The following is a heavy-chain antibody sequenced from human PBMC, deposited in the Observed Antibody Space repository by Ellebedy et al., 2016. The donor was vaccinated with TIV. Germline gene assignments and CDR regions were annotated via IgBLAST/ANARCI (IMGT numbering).Heavy chain of an antibody. J-gene: IGHJ3*02. Sequence: AASVKVSCKASGGTFSSYAISWVRQAPGQGLEWMGGIIPIFGTANYAQKFQGRVTITADESTSTAYMELSSLRSEDTAVYYCATSLGRDGYNFGAFDIWGQGTMVTVSS. V-gene: IGHV1-69*13. CDR2: IIPIFGTA. CDR1: GGTFSSYA. D-gene: IGHD5-24*01. CDR3: ATSLGRDGYNFGAFDI.